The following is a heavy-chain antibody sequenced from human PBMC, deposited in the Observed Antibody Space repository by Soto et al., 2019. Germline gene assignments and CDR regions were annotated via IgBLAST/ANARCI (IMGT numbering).Heavy chain of an antibody. D-gene: IGHD2-2*03. CDR1: GYTLTELS. V-gene: IGHV1-24*01. CDR3: ATVDIVVRGEGGMDV. CDR2: FDPEDGET. J-gene: IGHJ6*02. Sequence: QVQRVQSGAEVKKPGASVKVSCKVSGYTLTELSMHWVRQAPGKGLEWMGGFDPEDGETIYAQKFQGRVTMTEGTSTDPANMELSSLRSEDTGVYYCATVDIVVRGEGGMDVWGQGTTVTVSS.